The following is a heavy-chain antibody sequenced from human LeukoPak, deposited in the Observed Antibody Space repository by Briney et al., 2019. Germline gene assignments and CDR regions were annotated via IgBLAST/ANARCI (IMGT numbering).Heavy chain of an antibody. D-gene: IGHD4-23*01. CDR1: GGSFSGYY. V-gene: IGHV4-34*01. CDR2: INHSGST. CDR3: ARHNYGGNSGGGHYFDY. J-gene: IGHJ4*02. Sequence: KASETLSLTCAVYGGSFSGYYWSWIRQPPGKGLEWIGEINHSGSTNYNPSLKSRVTISVDTSKNQFSLKLSSVTAADTAVYYCARHNYGGNSGGGHYFDYWGQGTLVTVSS.